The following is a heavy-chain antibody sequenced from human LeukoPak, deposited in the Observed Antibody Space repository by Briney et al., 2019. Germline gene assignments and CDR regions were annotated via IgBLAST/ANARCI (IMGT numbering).Heavy chain of an antibody. Sequence: SETLSLTCAVYGGSFSGYYWSWIRQPPGKGLEWIGEINHSGSTNYSPSLKSRVTISVDTSKNQFSLKLSSVTAADTAVYYCARVVDTAMVFDYWGQGTLVTVSS. J-gene: IGHJ4*02. V-gene: IGHV4-34*01. CDR1: GGSFSGYY. D-gene: IGHD5-18*01. CDR3: ARVVDTAMVFDY. CDR2: INHSGST.